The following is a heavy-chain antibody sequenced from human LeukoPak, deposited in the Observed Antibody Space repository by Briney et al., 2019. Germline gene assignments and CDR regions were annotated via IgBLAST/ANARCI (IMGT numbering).Heavy chain of an antibody. D-gene: IGHD3-10*01. J-gene: IGHJ4*02. CDR3: ARRRNSMVRGRRSYYFDY. CDR1: GDSINGFY. Sequence: SETLSLTCTVSGDSINGFYWSWIRQPPGKGLEWIGYIYYSGSTNYNPSLKSRVTISVDTSKNQFSLKLSSVTAADTAVYYCARRRNSMVRGRRSYYFDYWGQGTLVTVSS. CDR2: IYYSGST. V-gene: IGHV4-59*01.